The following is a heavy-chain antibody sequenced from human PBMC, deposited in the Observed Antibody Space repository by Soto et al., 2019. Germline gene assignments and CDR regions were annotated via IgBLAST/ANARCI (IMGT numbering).Heavy chain of an antibody. CDR3: ASMKYYDLSTGFHPANWLDT. D-gene: IGHD3-9*01. J-gene: IGHJ5*02. CDR2: IYYSGST. V-gene: IGHV4-61*01. Sequence: PSETLSLTCTVSGSSVSSGSYYWSWIRQPPGKGLEWIGYIYYSGSTNYNPSLKSRVTISVDTSKNQFSLKLSSVTAADTAVYYCASMKYYDLSTGFHPANWLDTWGPGTLVTVSS. CDR1: GSSVSSGSYY.